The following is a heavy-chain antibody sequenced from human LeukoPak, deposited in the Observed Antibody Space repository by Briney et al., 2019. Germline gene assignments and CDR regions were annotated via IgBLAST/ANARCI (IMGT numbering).Heavy chain of an antibody. D-gene: IGHD1-7*01. Sequence: SETLSLTCAVYGGSFSGYYWSWIRQPPGKGLEWIGEINHSGSTNYNPSLKSRVTISVDTSKNQFSLKLSSVTAADTAVYYCARGSWELGSYWGQGTLVTVSS. CDR1: GGSFSGYY. J-gene: IGHJ4*02. V-gene: IGHV4-34*01. CDR3: ARGSWELGSY. CDR2: INHSGST.